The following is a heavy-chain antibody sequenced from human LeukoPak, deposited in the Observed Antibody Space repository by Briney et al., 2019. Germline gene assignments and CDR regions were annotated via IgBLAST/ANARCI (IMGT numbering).Heavy chain of an antibody. Sequence: VASVKVSCKASGYTFTSYGINWVRQAPGQRLEWMGWINAGNGNTKYSQKFQGRVTITRDTSASTAYMELSSLRSEDTAVYYCASFTMARGVPPIDYWGQGTLVTVSS. CDR2: INAGNGNT. D-gene: IGHD3-10*01. CDR3: ASFTMARGVPPIDY. J-gene: IGHJ4*02. V-gene: IGHV1-3*01. CDR1: GYTFTSYG.